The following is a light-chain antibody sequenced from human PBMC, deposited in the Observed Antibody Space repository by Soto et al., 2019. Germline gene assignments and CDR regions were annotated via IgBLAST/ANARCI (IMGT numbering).Light chain of an antibody. CDR2: KAS. CDR1: QRISSS. CDR3: QQYDSYWT. Sequence: DIQMTQSPSTLSASVGDRVTITCRASQRISSSLAWYQQKPGKAPNLLIYKASSLESGVPSRFSGSGSGTEFTLTISSLQPDDFATYYCQQYDSYWTFGQGTKVEIK. V-gene: IGKV1-5*03. J-gene: IGKJ1*01.